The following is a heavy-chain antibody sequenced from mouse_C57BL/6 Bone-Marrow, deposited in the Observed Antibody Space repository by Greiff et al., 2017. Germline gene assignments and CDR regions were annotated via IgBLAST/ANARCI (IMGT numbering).Heavy chain of an antibody. CDR2: INPSTGGT. Sequence: VHVKQSGPELVKPGASVKISCKASGYSFTGYYMNWVKQSPEKSLEWIGEINPSTGGTTYNQKFKAKATLTVDKSSSTAYMQLKSLTSEDSAVYYCAWDEAYWGQGTLVTVSA. D-gene: IGHD4-1*01. CDR1: GYSFTGYY. V-gene: IGHV1-42*01. J-gene: IGHJ3*01. CDR3: AWDEAY.